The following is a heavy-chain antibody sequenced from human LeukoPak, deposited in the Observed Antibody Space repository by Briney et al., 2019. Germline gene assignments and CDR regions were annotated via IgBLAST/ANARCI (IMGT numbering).Heavy chain of an antibody. D-gene: IGHD2-2*01. CDR2: IIPIFGTA. J-gene: IGHJ5*02. V-gene: IGHV1-69*13. CDR1: GGTFSSYA. CDR3: ASFSVVVPADRGWFDP. Sequence: SVKVSFKASGGTFSSYAISWVRQAPGQGLEWMGGIIPIFGTANYAQKFQGRVTITADESTSTAYMELSSLRSEDTAVYYCASFSVVVPADRGWFDPWGQGTLVTVSS.